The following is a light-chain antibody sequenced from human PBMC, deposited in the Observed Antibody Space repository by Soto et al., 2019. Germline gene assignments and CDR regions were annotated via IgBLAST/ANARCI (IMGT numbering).Light chain of an antibody. CDR1: QSVSSIY. V-gene: IGKV3-20*01. CDR3: QQYGPSLWT. CDR2: STS. J-gene: IGKJ1*01. Sequence: EIVLTQSPGTLSLSPGERATLSCRASQSVSSIYLAWYQQKPGQAPRLFIYSTSNRATDIPDRFSGSGSGTDFTLTISRLEPEDFAVYYCQQYGPSLWTFGQGTKVEIK.